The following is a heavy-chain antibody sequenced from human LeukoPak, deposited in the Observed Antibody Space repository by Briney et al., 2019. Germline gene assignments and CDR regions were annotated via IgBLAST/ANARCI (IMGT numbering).Heavy chain of an antibody. D-gene: IGHD5-24*01. J-gene: IGHJ3*02. CDR3: ARGKGRDGYIDAFDI. CDR2: FDPEDGET. CDR1: GYTLTELS. V-gene: IGHV1-24*01. Sequence: ASVKVSCKVSGYTLTELSMHWVRQAPGKGLEWMGGFDPEDGETIYAQKFQGRVTMTRDTSTSTVYMELSSLRSEDTAVYYCARGKGRDGYIDAFDIWGQGTMVTVSS.